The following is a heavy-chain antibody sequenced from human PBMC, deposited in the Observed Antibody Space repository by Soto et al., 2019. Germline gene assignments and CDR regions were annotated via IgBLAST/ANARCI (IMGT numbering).Heavy chain of an antibody. D-gene: IGHD3-3*01. CDR2: MSYSGST. CDR1: GDSFSIPTYY. CDR3: ARHPRIFGVVLPDY. Sequence: QLQLQESGPGQVKPSETLSLTCTVSGDSFSIPTYYWGWIRQAPGKGLQWIGAMSYSGSTFYNSSLQSRVSISVDTSKNQFSLKLSSVTAADAAVYYCARHPRIFGVVLPDYWGQGTLVTVSS. J-gene: IGHJ4*02. V-gene: IGHV4-39*01.